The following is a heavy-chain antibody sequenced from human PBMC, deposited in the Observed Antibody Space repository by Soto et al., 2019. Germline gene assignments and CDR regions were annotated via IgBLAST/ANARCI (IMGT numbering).Heavy chain of an antibody. CDR1: GYTFTSYY. Sequence: ASVKVSCKASGYTFTSYYMHWVRQAPGQGLEWMGIINPSGGSTSYAQKFQGRVTMTRDTSTSTAYMELSSLRSEDTAVYYCAGSRGSPFDIWGQGTMVTVSS. D-gene: IGHD3-16*01. V-gene: IGHV1-46*03. CDR2: INPSGGST. J-gene: IGHJ3*02. CDR3: AGSRGSPFDI.